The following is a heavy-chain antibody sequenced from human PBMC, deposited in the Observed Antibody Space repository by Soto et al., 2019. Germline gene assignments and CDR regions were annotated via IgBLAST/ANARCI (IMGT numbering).Heavy chain of an antibody. Sequence: ASVTVSCKASGYTFTGYYMHWVRQAPGQGLEWMGWINPNSGGTNYAQKFQGWVTMTRDTSISTAYMELSRLRSDDTAVYYCARHYGYDAFDIWGQGTMVTVSS. D-gene: IGHD4-17*01. CDR2: INPNSGGT. CDR3: ARHYGYDAFDI. V-gene: IGHV1-2*04. J-gene: IGHJ3*02. CDR1: GYTFTGYY.